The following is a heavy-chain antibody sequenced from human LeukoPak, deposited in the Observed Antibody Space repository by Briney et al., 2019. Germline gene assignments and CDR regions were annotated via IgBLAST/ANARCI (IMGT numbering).Heavy chain of an antibody. CDR3: AREGDGYNDY. V-gene: IGHV1-69*05. CDR2: IIPIFGTA. Sequence: SVKVSCKASGGTFSSYAISWVRQAPGQGLEWMGGIIPIFGTANYAQKFQGRVTITTDESTSTAYMELRSLRSDDTAVYYCAREGDGYNDYWGQGTLVSVSS. CDR1: GGTFSSYA. D-gene: IGHD5-24*01. J-gene: IGHJ4*02.